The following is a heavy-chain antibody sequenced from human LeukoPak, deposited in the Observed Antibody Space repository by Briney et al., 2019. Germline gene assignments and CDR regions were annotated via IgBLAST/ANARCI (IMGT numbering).Heavy chain of an antibody. CDR2: IYYSGST. Sequence: PETLSLTCTVSGGSISSSSYYWGWIRQPPGKGLEWIGSIYYSGSTYYNPSLKSRVTISVDTSKNQFSLKLSSVPAADTAVYYCARHDSSGPYNAFDIWGQGTMVTVSS. CDR1: GGSISSSSYY. CDR3: ARHDSSGPYNAFDI. D-gene: IGHD3-22*01. J-gene: IGHJ3*02. V-gene: IGHV4-39*01.